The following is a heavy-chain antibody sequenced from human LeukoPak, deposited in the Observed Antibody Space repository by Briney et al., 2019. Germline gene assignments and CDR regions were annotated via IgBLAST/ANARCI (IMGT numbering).Heavy chain of an antibody. V-gene: IGHV3-48*03. Sequence: GGSLRLSCAASGFTLRSFEMTWVRQAPGKGLEWVSYISGSGSTIYYADSVKGRFTISRDNAQNSLFLQMNSLRAEDTAVYYCAYVKPRSGSGFDIWGQGTMVTVSS. J-gene: IGHJ3*02. CDR1: GFTLRSFE. D-gene: IGHD3-3*01. CDR2: ISGSGSTI. CDR3: AYVKPRSGSGFDI.